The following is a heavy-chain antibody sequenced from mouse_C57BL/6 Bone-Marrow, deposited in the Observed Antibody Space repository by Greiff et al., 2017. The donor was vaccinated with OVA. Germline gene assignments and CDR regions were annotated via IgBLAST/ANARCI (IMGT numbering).Heavy chain of an antibody. Sequence: QVQLKQSGPELVKPGASVKISCKASGYAFSSSWMNWVKQRPGKGLEWIGRIYPGDGDTNYNGKFKGKATLTADKSSSTAYMQLSSLTSEDSAVYYCAFITFWYFDVWGTGTTVTVSS. CDR2: IYPGDGDT. CDR1: GYAFSSSW. CDR3: AFITFWYFDV. J-gene: IGHJ1*03. V-gene: IGHV1-82*01. D-gene: IGHD1-1*01.